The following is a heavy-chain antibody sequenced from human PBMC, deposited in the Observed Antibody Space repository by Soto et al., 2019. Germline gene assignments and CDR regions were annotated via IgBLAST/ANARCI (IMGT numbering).Heavy chain of an antibody. D-gene: IGHD3-22*01. CDR2: ISRTGAT. CDR1: GGSFSGYF. CDR3: ARETYHYDSDAYKKTLVFDS. V-gene: IGHV4-34*01. Sequence: SETLSLTCDVYGGSFSGYFWGWIRQSPEKGLEWIGEISRTGATNYNASFKSRVIISLDSSKNQFSLRLNSVTAADTGVYFCARETYHYDSDAYKKTLVFDSWGPGTLVTVSS. J-gene: IGHJ4*02.